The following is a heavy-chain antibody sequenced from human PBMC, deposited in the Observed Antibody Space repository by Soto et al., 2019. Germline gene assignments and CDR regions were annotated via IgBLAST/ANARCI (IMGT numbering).Heavy chain of an antibody. D-gene: IGHD6-13*01. CDR2: IGAADDP. CDR3: AKDSWYFDL. CDR1: GFTFSTYD. J-gene: IGHJ4*02. Sequence: GGSLRLSCAASGFTFSTYDMHWVRQATGKGLEWVSAIGAADDPYYSGSVKGRFTISRENAKSSLSLQMNSLRVEDTGVYYCAKDSWYFDLWSQGSQVTVSS. V-gene: IGHV3-13*05.